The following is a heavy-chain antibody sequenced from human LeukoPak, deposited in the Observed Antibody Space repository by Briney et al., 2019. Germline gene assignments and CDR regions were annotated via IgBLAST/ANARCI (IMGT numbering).Heavy chain of an antibody. V-gene: IGHV1-8*02. CDR2: MNPNSGNT. Sequence: AASVKVSCKASGYTFTSYDINWVRQATGQGLEWMGWMNPNSGNTGYAQKFQGRVTMTRNTSISTAYMELSSLRSEDTAVYYCARGRYYDSSGYYYYYYYGMDVWGQGTTVTVSS. D-gene: IGHD3-22*01. CDR1: GYTFTSYD. CDR3: ARGRYYDSSGYYYYYYYGMDV. J-gene: IGHJ6*02.